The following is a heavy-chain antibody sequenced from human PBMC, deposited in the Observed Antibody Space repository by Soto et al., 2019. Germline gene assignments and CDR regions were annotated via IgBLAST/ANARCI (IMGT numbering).Heavy chain of an antibody. CDR3: ARMRPTGYYNY. CDR1: GFPFSDYY. J-gene: IGHJ4*02. V-gene: IGHV3-11*05. D-gene: IGHD3-9*01. Sequence: QVQLVESGGDLVKPGGSLRLSCAASGFPFSDYYMSWIRQAPGKGLEWVSSIGSSSSYTNYADSVKGRFTISRDNAKNSLYLQMNSLRAEDTAVYYCARMRPTGYYNYGGQGTLVTVSA. CDR2: IGSSSSYT.